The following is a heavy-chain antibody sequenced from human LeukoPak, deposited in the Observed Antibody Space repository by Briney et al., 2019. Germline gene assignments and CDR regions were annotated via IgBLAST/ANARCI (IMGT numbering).Heavy chain of an antibody. CDR1: GGSISSYY. D-gene: IGHD6-13*01. V-gene: IGHV4-4*07. Sequence: KPSETLSLTCTVSGGSISSYYWRWIRQPAGKGLEWIGRIYSTGSTNYNPSLKSRVTMSVDTSKNQFSLRLRSVTAADTAVYYCARQIASAGTAGFDFWGQGALVTVSS. CDR3: ARQIASAGTAGFDF. CDR2: IYSTGST. J-gene: IGHJ4*02.